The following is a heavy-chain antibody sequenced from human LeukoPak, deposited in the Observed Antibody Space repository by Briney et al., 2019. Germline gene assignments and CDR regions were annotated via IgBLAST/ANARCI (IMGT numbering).Heavy chain of an antibody. Sequence: SETLSLTCAVSGDSLSPYYWMWIRQPPGKGLEWIGYISYSGSTSFNPSLKSRVTISLDTSTNQVSLKLSSVTAADTAVYCCARAGSYRPTTTLWGQGTLVTVSS. CDR1: GDSLSPYY. D-gene: IGHD4-17*01. CDR2: ISYSGST. CDR3: ARAGSYRPTTTL. J-gene: IGHJ4*02. V-gene: IGHV4-59*01.